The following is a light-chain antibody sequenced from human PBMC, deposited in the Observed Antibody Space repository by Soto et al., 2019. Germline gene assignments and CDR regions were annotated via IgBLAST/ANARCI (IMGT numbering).Light chain of an antibody. CDR2: DVT. CDR1: SSDIGAYNY. Sequence: QSALTQPASVSGSPGQSITISCTGTSSDIGAYNYVSWYQQHPGKAPKLMIYDVTNRPSGVSNRFSGSKSGSTASLTLSGLEAEDEADYYCGSYTSSVTLIFGGGTKVTVL. V-gene: IGLV2-14*03. J-gene: IGLJ2*01. CDR3: GSYTSSVTLI.